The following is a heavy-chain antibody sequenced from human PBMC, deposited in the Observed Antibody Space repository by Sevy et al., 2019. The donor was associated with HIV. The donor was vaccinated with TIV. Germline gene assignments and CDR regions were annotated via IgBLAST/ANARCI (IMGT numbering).Heavy chain of an antibody. CDR3: ASMVRGVDGDY. CDR2: ISSSGSTI. V-gene: IGHV3-48*03. J-gene: IGHJ4*02. D-gene: IGHD3-10*01. CDR1: GFTFSSYE. Sequence: GGSLRLSCAASGFTFSSYEMNWVRQAPGKGLEWVSYISSSGSTIYYADSVKGRFTMSRDNAKNSLYLQMNSLRAEDTGVYYCASMVRGVDGDYWGQGTLVTVSS.